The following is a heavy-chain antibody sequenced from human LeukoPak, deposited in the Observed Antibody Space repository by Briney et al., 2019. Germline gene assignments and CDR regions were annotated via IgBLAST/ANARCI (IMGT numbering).Heavy chain of an antibody. J-gene: IGHJ4*02. CDR3: ARDGYYYDSKDEGIFDY. CDR2: IKQDGSEK. V-gene: IGHV3-7*03. Sequence: TGGSLRLSCAASGFTFSSYWMSWVRQAPGKGLEWVANIKQDGSEKYYVDSVKGRFTISRDNAKNSLYLQMNSLRAEDTAVYYCARDGYYYDSKDEGIFDYWGQGTLVTVSS. CDR1: GFTFSSYW. D-gene: IGHD3-22*01.